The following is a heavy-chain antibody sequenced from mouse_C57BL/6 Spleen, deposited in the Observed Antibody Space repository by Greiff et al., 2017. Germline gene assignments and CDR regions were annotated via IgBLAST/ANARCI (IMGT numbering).Heavy chain of an antibody. V-gene: IGHV1-4*01. D-gene: IGHD1-1*01. CDR2: INPSSGYT. CDR3: ARSGSSTCFAY. J-gene: IGHJ3*01. CDR1: GYTFTSYT. Sequence: LQESGAELARPGASVKMSCKASGYTFTSYTMHWLKQRPGQGLEWIGDINPSSGYTKYNQKFKDKATLTADKSSSTAYMQLSSLTSEDSAVYYCARSGSSTCFAYWGQGTLVTVSA.